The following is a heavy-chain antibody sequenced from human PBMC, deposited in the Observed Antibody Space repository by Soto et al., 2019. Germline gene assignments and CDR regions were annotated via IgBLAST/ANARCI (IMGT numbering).Heavy chain of an antibody. D-gene: IGHD6-13*01. CDR1: GFTFSSYG. CDR2: ISYDGSNK. Sequence: PGGSLRLSCAASGFTFSSYGMHWVRQAPGKGLEWVAVISYDGSNKYYADSVKGRFTISRDNSKNTLYLQMNSLRAEDTAVYYCAKGRSVGSSWYGSYWGQGTLVTVSS. V-gene: IGHV3-30*18. CDR3: AKGRSVGSSWYGSY. J-gene: IGHJ4*02.